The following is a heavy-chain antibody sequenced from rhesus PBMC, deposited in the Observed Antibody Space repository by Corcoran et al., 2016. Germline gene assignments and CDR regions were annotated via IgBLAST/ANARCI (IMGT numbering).Heavy chain of an antibody. Sequence: QVQLQESGPGLVKPSETLSLTCAVSSGPLSGYYWNWIRQPPVKGLEWIGYIGSSRGNTYYHPSRKSRVTISTDPSKNQFSRKLSSVTAADTAVYYCARKWNSSGWKIDYWGQGVLVTVSS. D-gene: IGHD6-31*01. CDR2: IGSSRGNT. CDR3: ARKWNSSGWKIDY. J-gene: IGHJ4*01. CDR1: SGPLSGYY. V-gene: IGHV4-165*02.